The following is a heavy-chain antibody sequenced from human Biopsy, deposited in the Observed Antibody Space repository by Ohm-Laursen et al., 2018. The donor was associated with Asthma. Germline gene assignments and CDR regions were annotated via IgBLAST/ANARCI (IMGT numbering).Heavy chain of an antibody. V-gene: IGHV1-2*06. CDR2: IDPNSGGT. J-gene: IGHJ2*01. Sequence: EASVKVSCKASGYPFTDYYVHWVRQAPGQGLEWMGRIDPNSGGTNYAQKFLGRVTMTRDTSVNTAFMALSRLRSDDTAVYYCARIKIRIGAGTDRYFDLWGRGTLVTVSS. D-gene: IGHD3-16*01. CDR1: GYPFTDYY. CDR3: ARIKIRIGAGTDRYFDL.